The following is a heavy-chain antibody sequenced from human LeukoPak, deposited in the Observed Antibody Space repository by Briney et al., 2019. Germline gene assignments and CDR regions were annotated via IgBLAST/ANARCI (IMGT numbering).Heavy chain of an antibody. Sequence: ASVKVSCKASGYTFTSYGINWVRQATGQGLEWLGWMNPNSGNTGYAQNFQGRVTMTRDTSIDTAYMELTSLRYEDTAVYYCARDYYGSKSSSFDPWGQGILVTVSS. CDR1: GYTFTSYG. V-gene: IGHV1-8*02. CDR3: ARDYYGSKSSSFDP. J-gene: IGHJ5*02. D-gene: IGHD3-10*01. CDR2: MNPNSGNT.